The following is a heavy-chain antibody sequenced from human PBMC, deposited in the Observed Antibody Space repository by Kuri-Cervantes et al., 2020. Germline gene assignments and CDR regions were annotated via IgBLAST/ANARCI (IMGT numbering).Heavy chain of an antibody. J-gene: IGHJ4*02. CDR3: ARDDYDSSGTFDY. V-gene: IGHV3-23*01. CDR1: GFTFSSNA. Sequence: GESLKISCSASGFTFSSNAMSWVRQAPGKGLEWVSGIIENGGSTYYADSVKGRFSISRDNSKNTLYLQMNSLRAEATAVYYCARDDYDSSGTFDYWGQGTLVTVSS. D-gene: IGHD3-22*01. CDR2: IIENGGST.